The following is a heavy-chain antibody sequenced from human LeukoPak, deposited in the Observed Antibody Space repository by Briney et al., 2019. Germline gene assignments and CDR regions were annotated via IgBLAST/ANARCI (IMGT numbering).Heavy chain of an antibody. CDR1: GGSISSYY. D-gene: IGHD6-13*01. J-gene: IGHJ6*02. V-gene: IGHV4-59*08. CDR3: ASLSPSIAAMDV. CDR2: IYYSGST. Sequence: SETLSLTCTVSGGSISSYYWSWIRQPPGKGLEWIGYIYYSGSTNYNPSLKSRVTISVDTSKNQFSLKLSSVTAADTAVYYCASLSPSIAAMDVWGQGTTVTVSS.